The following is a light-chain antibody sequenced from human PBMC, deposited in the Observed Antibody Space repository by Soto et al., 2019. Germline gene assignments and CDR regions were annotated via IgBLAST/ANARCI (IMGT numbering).Light chain of an antibody. Sequence: EIVLTQSPATLSLSPGERATLSCRASQSVSSYLAWYQQKPGQAPRLLIYDASNRATGIPPRFSGSGSGTDFTLTISSLEPEDFAVYYCQQRSNWLYTFGQGTKLESK. CDR2: DAS. V-gene: IGKV3-11*01. CDR1: QSVSSY. CDR3: QQRSNWLYT. J-gene: IGKJ2*01.